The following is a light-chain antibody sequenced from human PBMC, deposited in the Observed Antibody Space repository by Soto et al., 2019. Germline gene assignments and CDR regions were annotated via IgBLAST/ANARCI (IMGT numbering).Light chain of an antibody. Sequence: QSVLTQPASVSGSPGQSITISCTGTSNDVGGYSYVSWYLQHPGKAPKLMIYDVSNRPSGVSNRFSGSKSGNTASLTISGLQAEDEADYYCSSYTITSTYVFGTGTKLTVL. CDR1: SNDVGGYSY. CDR2: DVS. J-gene: IGLJ1*01. V-gene: IGLV2-14*01. CDR3: SSYTITSTYV.